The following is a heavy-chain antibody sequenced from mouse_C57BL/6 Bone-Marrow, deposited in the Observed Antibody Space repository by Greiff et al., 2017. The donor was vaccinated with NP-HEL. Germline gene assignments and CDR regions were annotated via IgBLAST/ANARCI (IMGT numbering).Heavy chain of an antibody. CDR2: ISDGGSYT. D-gene: IGHD2-3*01. CDR3: AREGGRDGPY. V-gene: IGHV5-4*01. J-gene: IGHJ3*01. CDR1: GFTFSSYA. Sequence: EVKLVESGGGLVKPGGSLKLSCAASGFTFSSYAMSWVRQTPEKRLEWVATISDGGSYTYYPDNVTGRFTISRDTAKNNLYLQMSHLKSYDTAMYYCAREGGRDGPYWGQGTLVTVSA.